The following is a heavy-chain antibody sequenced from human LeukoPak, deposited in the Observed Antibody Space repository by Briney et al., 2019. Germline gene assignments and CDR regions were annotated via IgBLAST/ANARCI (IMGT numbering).Heavy chain of an antibody. Sequence: SETLSLTCTVSGGSISSYYWSWVRQPPGKGLEWIGYVYYTGNTNYNPSLKSRVTISVDMSKNQFSLKVSSVTAADTGVYYCARVGNFGILDYWGQGTLVTVSS. CDR3: ARVGNFGILDY. V-gene: IGHV4-59*01. J-gene: IGHJ4*02. CDR2: VYYTGNT. CDR1: GGSISSYY. D-gene: IGHD1-1*01.